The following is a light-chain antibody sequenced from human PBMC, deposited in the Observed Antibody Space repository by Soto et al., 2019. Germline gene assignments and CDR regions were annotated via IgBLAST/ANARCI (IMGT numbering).Light chain of an antibody. V-gene: IGKV1-5*03. CDR2: KAS. Sequence: TQSPATLSLSPGERATLSCRASQNVGHNFAWYQQKPGKAPKLRIYKASTLKSGVPSRFSGSGSGTEFTLTITSLQPDDFATYYCQHYNPYSGPFGQGTKVDMK. J-gene: IGKJ1*01. CDR1: QNVGHN. CDR3: QHYNPYSGP.